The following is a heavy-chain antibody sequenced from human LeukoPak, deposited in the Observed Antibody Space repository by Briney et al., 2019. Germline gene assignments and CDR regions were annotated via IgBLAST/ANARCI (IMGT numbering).Heavy chain of an antibody. D-gene: IGHD7-27*01. Sequence: GGSLRLSCAASGLTFSSYAMSWVRQAPGKGLEWVSTITHGGDKTSYADSVKGRFSISRDNSKNTLYLQMNSLRAEDTAVYYCAKINWGSRFEGNYWGQGTLVTVSS. J-gene: IGHJ4*02. CDR3: AKINWGSRFEGNY. CDR2: ITHGGDKT. CDR1: GLTFSSYA. V-gene: IGHV3-23*01.